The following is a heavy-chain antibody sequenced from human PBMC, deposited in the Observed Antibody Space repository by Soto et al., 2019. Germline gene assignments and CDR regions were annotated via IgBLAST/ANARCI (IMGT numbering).Heavy chain of an antibody. CDR2: TYYRTRWYY. Sequence: PSQTLSLTCAISGDSVSSNSAAWNWIRQSPSRGLEWLGRTYYRTRWYYDYAVSVRSRITVNPDTSKNHCSLQLNSVTPEDTAVYYCVRSRVFIEVAGMATYYYYYGMDVWGQGTTVTVSS. V-gene: IGHV6-1*01. D-gene: IGHD6-19*01. J-gene: IGHJ6*02. CDR3: VRSRVFIEVAGMATYYYYYGMDV. CDR1: GDSVSSNSAA.